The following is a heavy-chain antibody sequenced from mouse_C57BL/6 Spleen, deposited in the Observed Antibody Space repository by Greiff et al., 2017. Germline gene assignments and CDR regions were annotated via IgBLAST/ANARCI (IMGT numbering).Heavy chain of an antibody. V-gene: IGHV3-6*01. CDR1: GYSITSGYF. Sequence: EVLLVESGPGLVKPSQSLSLSCSVSGYSITSGYFWNWIRQFPGNRLEWRGYISYDGSTNYNPSLKKRISITGDTSKNQFFLKLNAVTTEDTATYYGARARERCYFDCWGQGTTLTVSS. CDR2: ISYDGST. CDR3: ARARERCYFDC. J-gene: IGHJ2*01.